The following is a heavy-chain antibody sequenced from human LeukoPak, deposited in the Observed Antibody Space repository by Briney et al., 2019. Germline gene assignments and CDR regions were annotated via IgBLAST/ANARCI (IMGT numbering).Heavy chain of an antibody. CDR1: GFTFSSYT. Sequence: GGSLRLSCAASGFTFSSYTMNWVRQAPGKGLEWVSSISSSSYYIYYADSVKGRFTISRDNAKNSVYLQMNSLRDEDTAVYYCVRVGDYYDSGGYQGFDYWGQGTLVTVSS. V-gene: IGHV3-21*01. D-gene: IGHD3-22*01. CDR3: VRVGDYYDSGGYQGFDY. J-gene: IGHJ4*02. CDR2: ISSSSYYI.